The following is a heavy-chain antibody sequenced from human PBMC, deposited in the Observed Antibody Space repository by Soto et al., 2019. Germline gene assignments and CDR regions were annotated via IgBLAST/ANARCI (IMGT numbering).Heavy chain of an antibody. CDR2: INIKTDGGTT. J-gene: IGHJ4*02. CDR3: TDSEVTTVTRFDY. D-gene: IGHD4-17*01. CDR1: WVKFSNLG. V-gene: IGHV3-15*06. Sequence: AAWVKFSNLGSSWVRKAKRKGLEWVGGINIKTDGGTTYYAAPVKGRFTISRDDSKNTLYLQMNSLKTEDTAVYYCTDSEVTTVTRFDYWGQGTLVTVSS.